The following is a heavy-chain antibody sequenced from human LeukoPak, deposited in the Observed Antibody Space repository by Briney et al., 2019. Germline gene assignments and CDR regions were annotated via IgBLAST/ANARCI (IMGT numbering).Heavy chain of an antibody. CDR1: GFTFSSYA. CDR3: ASWAGNTQSDSWSGPFDY. V-gene: IGHV3-48*04. J-gene: IGHJ4*02. Sequence: GGSLRLSCAASGFTFSSYAMHWVRQAPGKGLEWVSYISAGGRTTFYADSVTGRFTISRDNAKNSLYLQMSSLRVEDTAVYYCASWAGNTQSDSWSGPFDYWGQGSLVTVSS. D-gene: IGHD3-3*01. CDR2: ISAGGRTT.